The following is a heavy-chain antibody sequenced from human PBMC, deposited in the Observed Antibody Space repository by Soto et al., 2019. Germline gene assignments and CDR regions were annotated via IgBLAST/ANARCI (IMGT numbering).Heavy chain of an antibody. CDR3: AKSGTTTPPLPDP. CDR2: VYHSGST. D-gene: IGHD1-1*01. CDR1: GYSISSAYY. Sequence: SETLSLTCVVSGYSISSAYYWGWIRHPPGKGLEWVGSVYHSGSTYYNPSLKSRITISLDTSKNHCSLKLRSVTPADSAVYYWAKSGTTTPPLPDPGCRGSLVAVSS. J-gene: IGHJ5*02. V-gene: IGHV4-38-2*01.